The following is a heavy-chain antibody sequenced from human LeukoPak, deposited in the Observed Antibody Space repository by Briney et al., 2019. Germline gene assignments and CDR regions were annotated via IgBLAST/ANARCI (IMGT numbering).Heavy chain of an antibody. V-gene: IGHV4-4*07. Sequence: PSETLSLTCTVSGGSISTYYWTWIRQSAGKGLEWIGRINTSGSTNYNPSLRSRVTMSVNTSKNQFSLNLTSVTAADTAVYSCAREGGDPRWLDPWGQGTLVTVSS. CDR3: AREGGDPRWLDP. CDR1: GGSISTYY. D-gene: IGHD6-25*01. J-gene: IGHJ5*02. CDR2: INTSGST.